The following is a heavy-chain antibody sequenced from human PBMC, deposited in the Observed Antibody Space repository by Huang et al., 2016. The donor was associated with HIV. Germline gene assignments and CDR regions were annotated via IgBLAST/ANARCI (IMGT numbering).Heavy chain of an antibody. Sequence: QLQESGPGQVKPSETLSLTCTVSGDFISSTNYYWGWIRQSPGKGLEWVGSVYQSGSTNYNPSLKSRVTLSVDTSRNQFSLRLNSVTAADTAVYYCASQHIGAAATWFWGRGTQVAVSS. CDR1: GDFISSTNYY. CDR3: ASQHIGAAATWF. CDR2: VYQSGST. V-gene: IGHV4-39*01. D-gene: IGHD6-13*01. J-gene: IGHJ4*02.